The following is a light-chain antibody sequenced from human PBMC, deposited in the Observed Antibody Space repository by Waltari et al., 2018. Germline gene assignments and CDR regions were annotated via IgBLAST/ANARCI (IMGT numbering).Light chain of an antibody. Sequence: QSALTQPASVSGSPGQSVTISFTETASDVGTYKSVSWYQQHPGKATKLILSGGSSRFSGSKSGNTASLTISGLQAEDEAHYYCCSYAGSGPWVFGGGTKLTVL. CDR1: ASDVGTYKS. CDR2: GGS. V-gene: IGLV2-23*01. CDR3: CSYAGSGPWV. J-gene: IGLJ3*02.